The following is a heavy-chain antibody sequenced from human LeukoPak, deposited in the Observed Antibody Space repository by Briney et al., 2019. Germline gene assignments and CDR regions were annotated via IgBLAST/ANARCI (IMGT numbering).Heavy chain of an antibody. CDR2: IYHSGST. V-gene: IGHV4-38-2*01. Sequence: KPSETLSLTCAVSGYSISSGYYWGWIRQPPGEGLEWIGSIYHSGSTYYNPSLKSRVTISVDTSENQFSLKLSSVTAADTAVYYCARLYCSSTSCYGYAFDIWGQGTMVTVSS. D-gene: IGHD2-2*01. CDR1: GYSISSGYY. J-gene: IGHJ3*02. CDR3: ARLYCSSTSCYGYAFDI.